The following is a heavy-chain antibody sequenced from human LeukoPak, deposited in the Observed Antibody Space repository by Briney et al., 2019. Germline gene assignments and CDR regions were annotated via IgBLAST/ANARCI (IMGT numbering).Heavy chain of an antibody. J-gene: IGHJ3*02. CDR3: ARGYYDILTGTPAPLDAFDI. Sequence: SETLSLTCTVSGGSISSYYWSWIRQPPGKGLEWIGYIYYSGSTNYNPSLKSRVTISVDTSKNQFSLKLSSVTAADTAVYYCARGYYDILTGTPAPLDAFDIWGQGTMVTVSS. D-gene: IGHD3-9*01. CDR1: GGSISSYY. CDR2: IYYSGST. V-gene: IGHV4-59*01.